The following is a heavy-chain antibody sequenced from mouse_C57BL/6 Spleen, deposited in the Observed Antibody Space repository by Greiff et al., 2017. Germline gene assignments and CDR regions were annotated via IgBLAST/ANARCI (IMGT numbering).Heavy chain of an antibody. CDR1: GYTFTDYN. J-gene: IGHJ2*01. CDR2: INPNNGGT. V-gene: IGHV1-22*01. CDR3: ARARDGYSPYFDY. D-gene: IGHD2-3*01. Sequence: EVKLMESGPELVKPGASVKMSCKASGYTFTDYNMHWVKQSHGKSLEWIGYINPNNGGTSYNQKFKGKATLTVNKSSSTAYMELRSLTSEDSAVYYCARARDGYSPYFDYWGQGTTLTVSS.